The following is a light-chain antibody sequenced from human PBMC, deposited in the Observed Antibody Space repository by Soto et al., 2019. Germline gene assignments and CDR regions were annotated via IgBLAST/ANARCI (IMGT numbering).Light chain of an antibody. CDR2: GAS. J-gene: IGKJ1*01. Sequence: EIVMTQSPAALSVSPGERATLSCRASQNISNNLAWYQQNPRQAPRLLISGASTRATGIPARFSGSGSGTEFTLTISSLQSEDFAVYYCQQYNNWPRTFGQGTKVDIK. CDR1: QNISNN. V-gene: IGKV3-15*01. CDR3: QQYNNWPRT.